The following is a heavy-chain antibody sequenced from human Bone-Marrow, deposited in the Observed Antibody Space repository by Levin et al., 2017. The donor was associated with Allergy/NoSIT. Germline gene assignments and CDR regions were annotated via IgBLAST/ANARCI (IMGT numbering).Heavy chain of an antibody. CDR1: GYTFTFYG. CDR2: ISPYNGDT. V-gene: IGHV1-18*01. Sequence: ASVKVSCRASGYTFTFYGISWVRQAPGQGLEWMGWISPYNGDTNYAQKLQGRVTMTTDTSTNIAYMELRSLRSYDTDVYYCARENAGPSDLWSGYRGFDSWGQGLLVAVSS. D-gene: IGHD3-3*01. CDR3: ARENAGPSDLWSGYRGFDS. J-gene: IGHJ4*02.